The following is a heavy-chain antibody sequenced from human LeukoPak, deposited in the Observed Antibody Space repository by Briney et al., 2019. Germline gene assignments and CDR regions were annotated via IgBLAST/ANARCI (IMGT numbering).Heavy chain of an antibody. D-gene: IGHD3-16*01. CDR2: ISSNGDST. V-gene: IGHV3-64*04. CDR1: GFTFSSYA. J-gene: IGHJ5*02. CDR3: ARASSTNYDYVWGSYPFDP. Sequence: GGSLRLSCSVSGFTFSSYAMHWVRQAPGKGLQYVSSISSNGDSTYYAASVKGRFTISRDNSKSTLYLQMNSLRAEDTAVYYCARASSTNYDYVWGSYPFDPWGQGTLVTVSS.